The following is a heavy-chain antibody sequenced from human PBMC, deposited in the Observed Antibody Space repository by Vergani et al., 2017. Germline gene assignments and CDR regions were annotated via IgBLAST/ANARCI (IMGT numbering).Heavy chain of an antibody. J-gene: IGHJ3*02. V-gene: IGHV4-59*01. Sequence: QVQLQESGPGLVKPSETLSLTCTVSGGSISSYYWSWIRQPPGKGLEWIGYINYSVSTNYNPSLKSRVTLSVDTSKNQFSLKLSAVTAADTAVYYCARLGFCSSTSCPGDAFDIWGEGTMVTVSS. CDR2: INYSVST. D-gene: IGHD2-2*01. CDR1: GGSISSYY. CDR3: ARLGFCSSTSCPGDAFDI.